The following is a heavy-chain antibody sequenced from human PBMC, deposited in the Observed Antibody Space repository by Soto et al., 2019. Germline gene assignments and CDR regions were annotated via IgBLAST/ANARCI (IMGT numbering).Heavy chain of an antibody. Sequence: GGSLRLSCAVSGFTFGSYWMNWVRLIPGKGLEWVAYIKPDGSATYYVDSVKGRFTISRDNAKNSLYLQMNSLRVEDTSVYYCAIAGSSGPRRHYSFDYPRPATLVTVPS. D-gene: IGHD2-15*01. V-gene: IGHV3-7*01. CDR1: GFTFGSYW. CDR3: AIAGSSGPRRHYSFDY. J-gene: IGHJ4*02. CDR2: IKPDGSAT.